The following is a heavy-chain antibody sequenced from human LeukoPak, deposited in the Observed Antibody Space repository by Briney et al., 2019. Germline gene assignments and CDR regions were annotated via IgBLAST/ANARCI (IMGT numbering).Heavy chain of an antibody. J-gene: IGHJ4*02. Sequence: GGSLRLSCAASGSTFDDYAMHWVRQAPGKGLEWVSGISWNSGSIGYADSVKGRFTISRDNAKNSLYLQMNSLRAEDTALYYCAKFSMVRGAFDYWGQGTLVTVSS. V-gene: IGHV3-9*01. D-gene: IGHD3-10*01. CDR2: ISWNSGSI. CDR3: AKFSMVRGAFDY. CDR1: GSTFDDYA.